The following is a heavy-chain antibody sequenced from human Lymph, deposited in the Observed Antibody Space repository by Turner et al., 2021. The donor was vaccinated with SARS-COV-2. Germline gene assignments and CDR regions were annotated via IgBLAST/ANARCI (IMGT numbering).Heavy chain of an antibody. CDR1: GLTFSTYV. D-gene: IGHD2-15*01. Sequence: VQLVESGGGVVQPGRSRRLSCSSSGLTFSTYVMHWVRQAPGKGLEWVALISYDGSNEYYADSVKGRFSISRDNSKNTVYLHMNSLRTEDTAMYYCARGHGGNYYYGMDVWGQGTTVTVSS. V-gene: IGHV3-30*04. CDR3: ARGHGGNYYYGMDV. CDR2: ISYDGSNE. J-gene: IGHJ6*02.